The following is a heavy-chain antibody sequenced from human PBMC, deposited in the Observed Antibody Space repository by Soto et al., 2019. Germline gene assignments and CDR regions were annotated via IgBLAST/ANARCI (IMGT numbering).Heavy chain of an antibody. V-gene: IGHV3-30-3*01. CDR3: ARDIWSRGTLGPADY. J-gene: IGHJ4*02. Sequence: QVQLVESGGDVVQPGTSLRLSCVASGFTLSGHAMHWVRQAPGEGLEWLAIIAADGSREYYADSVEGRFTISRDNSRNTLHLQLNSLIVEDTAIYYCARDIWSRGTLGPADYWGQGTLVTVSS. D-gene: IGHD3-3*01. CDR1: GFTLSGHA. CDR2: IAADGSRE.